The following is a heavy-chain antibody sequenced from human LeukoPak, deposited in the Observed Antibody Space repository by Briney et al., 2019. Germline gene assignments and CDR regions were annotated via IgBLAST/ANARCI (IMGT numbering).Heavy chain of an antibody. Sequence: ASVKVSCKASGYTFTSYGISWVRQAPGQGLEWMGWISAYNGNTNYAQKLQSRVTMTTDTSTSTAYMELRSLRSDDTAVYYCARVHQTRGYDILTGYYYYYYGMDVWGQGTTVTVSS. D-gene: IGHD3-9*01. CDR3: ARVHQTRGYDILTGYYYYYYGMDV. CDR2: ISAYNGNT. J-gene: IGHJ6*02. CDR1: GYTFTSYG. V-gene: IGHV1-18*01.